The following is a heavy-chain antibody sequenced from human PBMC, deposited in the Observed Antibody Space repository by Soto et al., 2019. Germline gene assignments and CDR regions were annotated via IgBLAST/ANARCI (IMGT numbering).Heavy chain of an antibody. Sequence: ASVKVSCKASGYTFTSYGNSRVRQAPGQGLEWMGWISAYNGNTNYAQKLQGRVTMTTDTSTSTAYMELRSPRSDDTAVYYCAREIYCSGGSCYSGSFDYWGQGTLVTVSS. J-gene: IGHJ4*02. CDR1: GYTFTSYG. V-gene: IGHV1-18*01. CDR3: AREIYCSGGSCYSGSFDY. CDR2: ISAYNGNT. D-gene: IGHD2-15*01.